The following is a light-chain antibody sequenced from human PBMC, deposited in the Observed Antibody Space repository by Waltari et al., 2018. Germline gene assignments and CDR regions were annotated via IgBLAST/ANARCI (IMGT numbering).Light chain of an antibody. CDR3: QQYNNWPPWT. CDR1: QRVSSN. J-gene: IGKJ1*01. CDR2: GAS. V-gene: IGKV3-15*01. Sequence: ETVMTQSPAPLSVPPRERATLSCRASQRVSSNLAWYQQKPGQAPRLLIYGASTRATGIPARFSGSGSGTEFTLTISSMQSEDFAVYYCQQYNNWPPWTFGQGTKVEIK.